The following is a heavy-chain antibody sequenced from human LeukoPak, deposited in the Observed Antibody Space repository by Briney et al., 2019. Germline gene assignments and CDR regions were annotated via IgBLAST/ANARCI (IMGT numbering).Heavy chain of an antibody. CDR3: ARDTSYDSSGYYPLYYYYYYMDV. CDR2: ISAYNGNT. D-gene: IGHD3-22*01. J-gene: IGHJ6*03. CDR1: GYTFTSYG. Sequence: ASVKVSCKASGYTFTSYGISWVRQAPGQGLEWMGWISAYNGNTNYAQKLQGRVTMTRDTSTSTVYMELSSLRSEDTAVYYCARDTSYDSSGYYPLYYYYYYMDVWGKGTTVTISS. V-gene: IGHV1-18*01.